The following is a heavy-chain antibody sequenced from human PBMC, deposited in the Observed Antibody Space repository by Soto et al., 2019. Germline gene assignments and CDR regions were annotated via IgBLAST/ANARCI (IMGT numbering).Heavy chain of an antibody. D-gene: IGHD3-10*02. CDR3: ARNMDYYYGRGSGNGHGV. V-gene: IGHV1-2*02. CDR1: GYTFTAYH. CDR2: INPKFGDT. Sequence: QVRLVQSGAEVKEPGDSVRVSCEASGYTFTAYHIHWVRQAPGLGLEWMGWINPKFGDTGYAQDFQGRVSMTSDMSISIVYMELSRLTSDDTAIYYCARNMDYYYGRGSGNGHGVWGQGTTVTVFS. J-gene: IGHJ6*02.